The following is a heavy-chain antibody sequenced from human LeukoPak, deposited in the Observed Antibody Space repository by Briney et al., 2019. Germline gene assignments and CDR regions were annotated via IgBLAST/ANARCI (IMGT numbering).Heavy chain of an antibody. Sequence: GGSLRLSCAASGFTFSSYELNWVRQAPGKGLEWVSYISSSGSTIYYADSVKGRFTISRDNAKNSLYLQMNSLRAEDTAVYYCAELGITMIGGVWGKGTTVTISS. J-gene: IGHJ6*04. D-gene: IGHD3-10*02. CDR3: AELGITMIGGV. CDR1: GFTFSSYE. V-gene: IGHV3-48*03. CDR2: ISSSGSTI.